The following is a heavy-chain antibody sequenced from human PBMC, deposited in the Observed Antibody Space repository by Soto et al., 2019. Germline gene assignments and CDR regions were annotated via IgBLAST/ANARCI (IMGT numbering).Heavy chain of an antibody. Sequence: XESLKISCKGAGDSFTSYWISWVRQIPGKGLEWMGRIDPSDSYTNYSPSFQGHVTISADKSISTAYLQWSSLKASDTAMYYCARETTSVTTPYGMDVWGQGTTVTVSS. CDR3: ARETTSVTTPYGMDV. V-gene: IGHV5-10-1*01. D-gene: IGHD4-4*01. CDR2: IDPSDSYT. J-gene: IGHJ6*02. CDR1: GDSFTSYW.